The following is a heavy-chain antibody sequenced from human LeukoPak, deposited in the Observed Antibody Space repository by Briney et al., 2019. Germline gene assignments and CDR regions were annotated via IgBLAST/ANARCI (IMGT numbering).Heavy chain of an antibody. D-gene: IGHD5-12*01. CDR3: AKGQRRHVDIVATIPFDY. J-gene: IGHJ4*02. CDR2: ISYDGSNK. Sequence: GSLRLSCAASGFTFSSYAMHWIRQAPGKGLEWVAVISYDGSNKYYADSVKGRFTISRDNSKNTLFLQMNSLRAEDTAVYYCAKGQRRHVDIVATIPFDYWGQGTLVTVSS. V-gene: IGHV3-30*04. CDR1: GFTFSSYA.